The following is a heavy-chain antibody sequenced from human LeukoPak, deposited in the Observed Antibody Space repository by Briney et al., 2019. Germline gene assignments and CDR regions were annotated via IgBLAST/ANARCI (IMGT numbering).Heavy chain of an antibody. CDR1: GFTVSSNY. Sequence: LSGGSLRLSCAASGFTVSSNYMSWVRQAPGKGLEWVSVIYSGGSTYYADSVKGRFTISRDNAKNSLYLQRNSLRAEDTAVDYCARDVFGTGSWPVTLSGAFDIWGQGTMVTVSS. V-gene: IGHV3-53*01. CDR2: IYSGGST. CDR3: ARDVFGTGSWPVTLSGAFDI. J-gene: IGHJ3*02. D-gene: IGHD6-13*01.